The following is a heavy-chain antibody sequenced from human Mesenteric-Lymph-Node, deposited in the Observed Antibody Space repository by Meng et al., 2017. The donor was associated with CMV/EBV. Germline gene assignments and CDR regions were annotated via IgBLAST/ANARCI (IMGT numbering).Heavy chain of an antibody. Sequence: GGSLRLSCAASGFTFNNYGMNWVRQAPGKGLEWVSSISSSSTYIFYADSVKGRFTISRDNAKNSVSLQMNNLGAGDTAVYFCVRGEVGATVDHWGQGTLVTVSS. D-gene: IGHD1-26*01. CDR3: VRGEVGATVDH. CDR1: GFTFNNYG. CDR2: ISSSSTYI. V-gene: IGHV3-21*01. J-gene: IGHJ4*01.